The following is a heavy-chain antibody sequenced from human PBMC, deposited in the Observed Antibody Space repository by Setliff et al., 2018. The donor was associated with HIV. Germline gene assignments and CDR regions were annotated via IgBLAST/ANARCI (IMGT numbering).Heavy chain of an antibody. CDR3: ARGLPADGYAFDL. Sequence: ASVKVSCKVSGYTLTELTMHWVRQAPGKGLEWMGRFDPEDGDTLYAQRFQGRVTMTEDSSTDTAYMELGSLTSDDTAVYYCARGLPADGYAFDLWGQGTMVTVSS. V-gene: IGHV1-24*01. J-gene: IGHJ3*01. CDR1: GYTLTELT. CDR2: FDPEDGDT. D-gene: IGHD6-13*01.